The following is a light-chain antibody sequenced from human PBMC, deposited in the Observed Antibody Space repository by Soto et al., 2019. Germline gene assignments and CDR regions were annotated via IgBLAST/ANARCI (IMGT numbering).Light chain of an antibody. CDR2: EVI. Sequence: QSALTEPASVSGSPGQSITISCTATSTDVGVDNYVAWYQQYPGKAPKLMIYEVINRPSGVSNRFSGSKSGNTASLIISGLQAEDEADYYCSSYTSSSTLVFGRGTKLTVL. V-gene: IGLV2-14*01. CDR1: STDVGVDNY. CDR3: SSYTSSSTLV. J-gene: IGLJ2*01.